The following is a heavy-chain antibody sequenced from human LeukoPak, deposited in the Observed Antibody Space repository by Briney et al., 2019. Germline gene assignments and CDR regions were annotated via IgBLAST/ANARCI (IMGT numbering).Heavy chain of an antibody. Sequence: SGTLSLTCAVSGGSISSSNWWSWVRQPPGKGLEWIGEIYHSGSTNYNPSLKSRVTISVEKSKNQFSLKLSSVTAADTAVYYCARDNGTSCYDYWGQGTLVTVSS. CDR2: IYHSGST. V-gene: IGHV4-4*02. CDR1: GGSISSSNW. J-gene: IGHJ4*02. CDR3: ARDNGTSCYDY. D-gene: IGHD2-2*01.